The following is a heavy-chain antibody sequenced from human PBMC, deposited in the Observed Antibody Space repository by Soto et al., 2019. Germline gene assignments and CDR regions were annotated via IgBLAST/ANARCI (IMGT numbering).Heavy chain of an antibody. J-gene: IGHJ3*01. V-gene: IGHV3-33*01. CDR3: ARDSAGKTDCGLRGAFDF. CDR1: GFTFSDHG. D-gene: IGHD3-10*01. CDR2: MWYDGSNK. Sequence: QVQLVESGGGVVQPGRSQRLSCAASGFTFSDHGMHWVRQAPGKGLEWVAVMWYDGSNKYYADSVKGRFSISRDNSKNTLYLHMSSLRGEDTAVYYCARDSAGKTDCGLRGAFDFWGQGTMVTVSS.